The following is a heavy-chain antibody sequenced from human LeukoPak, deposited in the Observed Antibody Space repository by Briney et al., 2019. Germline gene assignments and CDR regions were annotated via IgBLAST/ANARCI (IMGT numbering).Heavy chain of an antibody. CDR2: IAPNSGGT. V-gene: IGHV1-2*02. CDR1: GYTFTGYY. D-gene: IGHD5-24*01. CDR3: APSDVYYFDY. Sequence: ASVKVSCKASGYTFTGYYMHWVRQAPGQGLEWMGWIAPNSGGTNYAQKFRGRVTMTRDTSISTAYLELSRLTSDDAAVYYCAPSDVYYFDYWGQGTLVTVSS. J-gene: IGHJ4*02.